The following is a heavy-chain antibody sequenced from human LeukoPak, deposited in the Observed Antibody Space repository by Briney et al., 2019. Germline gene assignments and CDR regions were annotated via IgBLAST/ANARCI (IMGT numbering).Heavy chain of an antibody. Sequence: GGSLRLSCAASGFTLNSYAMSWVRQGPGKVMEWVSAISVSGNTYHADSVKGRFTISRDNAKNSLYLQMNSLRAEDTAVYYCARWAGSGYYRTHNYYYYYYMDVWGKGTTVTVSS. D-gene: IGHD3-3*01. CDR3: ARWAGSGYYRTHNYYYYYYMDV. CDR2: ISVSGNT. V-gene: IGHV3-21*01. J-gene: IGHJ6*03. CDR1: GFTLNSYA.